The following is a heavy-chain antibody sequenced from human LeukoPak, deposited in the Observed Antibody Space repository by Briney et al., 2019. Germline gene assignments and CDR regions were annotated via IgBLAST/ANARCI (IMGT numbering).Heavy chain of an antibody. D-gene: IGHD6-13*01. J-gene: IGHJ4*02. CDR3: ARDWSGGAAAVDY. V-gene: IGHV1-2*02. CDR1: GYTFTGYY. Sequence: ASVKVSCKASGYTFTGYYMHWVRQAPGQGLEWMGWINPNNGGTNYAQKFQGRVTMTRDTSINTAYMELSRLRSDDTAVYYCARDWSGGAAAVDYWGQGTMVTVSS. CDR2: INPNNGGT.